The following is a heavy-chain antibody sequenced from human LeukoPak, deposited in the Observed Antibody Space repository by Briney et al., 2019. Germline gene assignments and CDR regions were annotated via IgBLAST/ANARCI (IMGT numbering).Heavy chain of an antibody. CDR3: TRGHYSNTL. D-gene: IGHD6-13*01. Sequence: QAGGSLRLSCAAPGFIVSDKYMSWVRQAPGKGLEWISVIYSDGNTYYSDSVKGRFTISRDNSKNTLLLQMDSLRVEDTAVYYCTRGHYSNTLGGQGTLVTVSS. CDR2: IYSDGNT. J-gene: IGHJ4*02. V-gene: IGHV3-66*01. CDR1: GFIVSDKY.